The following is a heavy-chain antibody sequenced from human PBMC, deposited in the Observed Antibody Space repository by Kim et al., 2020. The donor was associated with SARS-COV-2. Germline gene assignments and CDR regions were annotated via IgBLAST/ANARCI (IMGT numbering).Heavy chain of an antibody. CDR1: GDSVSSNSAA. CDR3: ARVPVGSKYNCSGGSCYRVRDAFDM. J-gene: IGHJ3*02. V-gene: IGHV6-1*01. D-gene: IGHD2-15*01. Sequence: SQTLSLTCAISGDSVSSNSAAWNWIRQSPSRGLEWLGRTYYRSKWYNDYAVSVKSRITINPDTSKNQFSLQLNSVTPEDTAVYYCARVPVGSKYNCSGGSCYRVRDAFDMWGQGKMVTVSS. CDR2: TYYRSKWYN.